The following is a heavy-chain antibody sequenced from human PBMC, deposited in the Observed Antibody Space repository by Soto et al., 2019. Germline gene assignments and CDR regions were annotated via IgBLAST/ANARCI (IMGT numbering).Heavy chain of an antibody. CDR3: AREGGVLRLSNWFDS. J-gene: IGHJ5*01. V-gene: IGHV4-61*01. CDR2: SYYNGDT. D-gene: IGHD3-3*01. CDR1: GDSFTSTSYY. Sequence: SETLSLTCTVSGDSFTSTSYYWSWVRQPPGKGLEWIGYSYYNGDTMYNPSLKSRVTISVDTSKNQFSLKLSSVTAADTAVYYCAREGGVLRLSNWFDSWGQGIQVTVSS.